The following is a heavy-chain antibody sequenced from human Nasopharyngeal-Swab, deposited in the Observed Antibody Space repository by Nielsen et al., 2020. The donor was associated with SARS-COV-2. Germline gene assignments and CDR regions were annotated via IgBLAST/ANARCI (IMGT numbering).Heavy chain of an antibody. CDR3: AKVWFGESDGFDN. V-gene: IGHV3-23*01. J-gene: IGHJ3*02. D-gene: IGHD3-10*01. CDR2: ISAIGRST. Sequence: GGSLRLSCAASGFTSTTYAMSWVRQAPGKGLEWVSAISAIGRSTSYADSVKGRFTLSKDTSRNTLFLQMTSLRAEDTALYYCAKVWFGESDGFDNWGQGTMVTVSS. CDR1: GFTSTTYA.